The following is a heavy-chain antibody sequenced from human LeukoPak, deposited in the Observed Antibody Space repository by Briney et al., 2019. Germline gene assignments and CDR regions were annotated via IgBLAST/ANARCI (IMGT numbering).Heavy chain of an antibody. CDR3: TTAPDIVVVPAAIGGYYYYYMDV. CDR2: IKSKTDGGTT. Sequence: PGGSLRLSCAASGFTFSSYAMSWVRQAPGKGLEWVGRIKSKTDGGTTDYAAPVKGRFTISRDDSKNTLYLQMNSLKTEDTAVYYCTTAPDIVVVPAAIGGYYYYYMDVWGKGTTVTVSS. V-gene: IGHV3-15*01. D-gene: IGHD2-2*02. CDR1: GFTFSSYA. J-gene: IGHJ6*03.